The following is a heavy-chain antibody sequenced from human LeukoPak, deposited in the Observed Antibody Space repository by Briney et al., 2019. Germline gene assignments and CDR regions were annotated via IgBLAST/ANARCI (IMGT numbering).Heavy chain of an antibody. CDR1: GDSISSYY. CDR3: ATTTSILAFDI. V-gene: IGHV4-4*07. CDR2: IYSTGST. J-gene: IGHJ3*02. D-gene: IGHD3-3*01. Sequence: SETLSLTCTVSGDSISSYYCNWIRQPTGKGLEYIGRIYSTGSTNYNPSLKSRVTMSVDTSKNHFSLKLSSVTAADTAVYYCATTTSILAFDIWGQGTMVTVSS.